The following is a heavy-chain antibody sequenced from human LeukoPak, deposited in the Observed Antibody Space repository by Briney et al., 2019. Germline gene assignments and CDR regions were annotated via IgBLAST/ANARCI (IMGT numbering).Heavy chain of an antibody. CDR3: ARVLYSSSSGDY. CDR1: GYTFTGYY. J-gene: IGHJ4*02. D-gene: IGHD6-6*01. Sequence: ASVKVSCKASGYTFTGYYMHWVRQAPGQGLEWMGWINPNSGDTNYAQKFQGRVTMTRDTSISTAYMELSRLRSDDTAVYYCARVLYSSSSGDYWGQGTLVTVSS. V-gene: IGHV1-2*02. CDR2: INPNSGDT.